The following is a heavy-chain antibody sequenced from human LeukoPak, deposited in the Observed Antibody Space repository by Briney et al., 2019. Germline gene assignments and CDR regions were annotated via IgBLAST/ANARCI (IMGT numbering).Heavy chain of an antibody. CDR3: ARGTGTTAYFDY. Sequence: GGSLRLSCAASGFTFSDYYMSWIRQAPGKGLEWVSYISSSSSYTKYGDSVKGRFTISRDNAKNSLYLQVNSMRAEDTAVYYCARGTGTTAYFDYWGQGTLVTVSS. V-gene: IGHV3-11*06. CDR1: GFTFSDYY. J-gene: IGHJ4*02. D-gene: IGHD1-1*01. CDR2: ISSSSSYT.